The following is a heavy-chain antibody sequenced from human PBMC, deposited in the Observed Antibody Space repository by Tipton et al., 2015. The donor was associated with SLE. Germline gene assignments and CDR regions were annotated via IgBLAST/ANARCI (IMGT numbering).Heavy chain of an antibody. CDR2: INYSGNT. Sequence: TLSLTCTVSGGSIRSSTYYWIWIRQHPGKGLEWIGCINYSGNTYYDQSLKSRVTISVDTSKNQFSLKLSSVTAADTAVYYCARIIVVDGAATNYFDYWGQGTLVTVSS. D-gene: IGHD2-15*01. J-gene: IGHJ4*02. CDR1: GGSIRSSTYY. CDR3: ARIIVVDGAATNYFDY. V-gene: IGHV4-39*07.